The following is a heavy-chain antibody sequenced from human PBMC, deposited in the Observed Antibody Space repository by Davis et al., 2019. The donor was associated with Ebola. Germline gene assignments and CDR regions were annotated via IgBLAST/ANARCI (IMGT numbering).Heavy chain of an antibody. D-gene: IGHD3-3*01. J-gene: IGHJ4*02. CDR2: IIPRFGTS. Sequence: SVKVSCKASGGTFSSYAFSWVRQAPGQGLEWLGGIIPRFGTSNYAQKFQGRVTITADESATTAYIELSSLRSDDTAVYYCARIFGVVIHDYWGQGTLVTVSP. CDR1: GGTFSSYA. V-gene: IGHV1-69*13. CDR3: ARIFGVVIHDY.